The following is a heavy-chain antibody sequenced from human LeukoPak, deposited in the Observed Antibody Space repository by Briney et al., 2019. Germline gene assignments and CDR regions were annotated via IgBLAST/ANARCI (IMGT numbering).Heavy chain of an antibody. CDR3: AREGPYCSGGSCYPPYFDY. D-gene: IGHD2-15*01. Sequence: GGSLRLSCAASGFTFSSYEMNWVRQAPGKGLEWVSYISSSGSTIYYADSVKGRFTISRDNAKNSLYLQRNSLRAEDTAVYYCAREGPYCSGGSCYPPYFDYWGQGTLVTVSS. J-gene: IGHJ4*02. V-gene: IGHV3-48*03. CDR1: GFTFSSYE. CDR2: ISSSGSTI.